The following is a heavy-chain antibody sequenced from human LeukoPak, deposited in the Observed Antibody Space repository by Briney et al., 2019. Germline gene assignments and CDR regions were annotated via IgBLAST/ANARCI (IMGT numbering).Heavy chain of an antibody. J-gene: IGHJ4*02. CDR1: GYTFTGYY. CDR2: INPNSGGT. Sequence: GASVKVSCKASGYTFTGYYMHWVRQAPGQGLEWMGWINPNSGGTNYARKFQGRVTMTRDTSISTAYMELSRLRSDDTAVYYCARAIQLHRDSRALFDYWGQGTLVTVSS. CDR3: ARAIQLHRDSRALFDY. V-gene: IGHV1-2*02. D-gene: IGHD6-13*01.